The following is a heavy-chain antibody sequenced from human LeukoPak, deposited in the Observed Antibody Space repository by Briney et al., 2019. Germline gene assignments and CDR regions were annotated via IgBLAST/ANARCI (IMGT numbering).Heavy chain of an antibody. V-gene: IGHV4-59*01. CDR3: ARVIESDIVVVPAAIDAFDI. CDR2: IYQSGTT. Sequence: SETLSLTCTVSGGSISHYYWSWIRQPPGKGLEWIGYIYQSGTTYSHPSLKSRVTISVDTSKNQFSLKLSSVTAADTAVYYCARVIESDIVVVPAAIDAFDIWGQGTMVTVSS. J-gene: IGHJ3*02. CDR1: GGSISHYY. D-gene: IGHD2-2*02.